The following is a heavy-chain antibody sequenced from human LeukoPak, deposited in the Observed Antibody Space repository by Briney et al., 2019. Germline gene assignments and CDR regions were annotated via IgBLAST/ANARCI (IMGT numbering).Heavy chain of an antibody. Sequence: GGSLRLSCAASGFSFSEHGMHWVRQVPGKGPEWVTVTWYDGSNNHYADSVKGRFTISRDNSKNTVFLEMNSLRAEDTAVYHCARDRYFGSDGFDIWGPGTMVIVSS. CDR2: TWYDGSNN. J-gene: IGHJ3*02. D-gene: IGHD3-10*01. CDR3: ARDRYFGSDGFDI. V-gene: IGHV3-33*01. CDR1: GFSFSEHG.